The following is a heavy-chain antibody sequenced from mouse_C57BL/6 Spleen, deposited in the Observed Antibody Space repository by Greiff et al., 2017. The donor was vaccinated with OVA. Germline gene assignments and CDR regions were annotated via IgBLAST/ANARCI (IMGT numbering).Heavy chain of an antibody. CDR3: TRCRIYYGNFSYYAMDY. J-gene: IGHJ4*01. V-gene: IGHV1-15*01. CDR2: IDPETGGT. CDR1: GYTFTDYE. D-gene: IGHD2-1*01. Sequence: QVQLQQSGAELVRPGASVTLSCKASGYTFTDYEMHWVKQTPVHGLEWIGAIDPETGGTAYNQKFKGKAILTADKSSSTAYMELRSLTSEDSAVYYCTRCRIYYGNFSYYAMDYWGQGTSVTVSS.